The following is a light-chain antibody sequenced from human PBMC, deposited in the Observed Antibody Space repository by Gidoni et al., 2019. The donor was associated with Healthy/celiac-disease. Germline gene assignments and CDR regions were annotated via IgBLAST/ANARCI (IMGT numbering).Light chain of an antibody. CDR1: KLGDKY. Sequence: SYELNQPHSVSVSPGQTASITCSGDKLGDKYACWYQQKPGQSPVLVIYQDSKRPSGIPERFSGSNSGNTATLTISGTQAMDEADYYCPAWDSSTVVFGGGTKLTVL. V-gene: IGLV3-1*01. J-gene: IGLJ2*01. CDR3: PAWDSSTVV. CDR2: QDS.